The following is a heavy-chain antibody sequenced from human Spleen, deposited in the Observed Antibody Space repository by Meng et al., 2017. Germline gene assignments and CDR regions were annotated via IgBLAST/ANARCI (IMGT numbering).Heavy chain of an antibody. CDR2: INHSGSS. CDR3: ARVNDPITHYYDLDV. D-gene: IGHD1-20*01. CDR1: GGSFSGYD. Sequence: SETLSLTCAVYGGSFSGYDWTWVRQPPGKGLEWIGEINHSGSSNYNPSLKSRVTISIDASKSQFSLRLSFVTAADTAVYYCARVNDPITHYYDLDVWGQGTTVTVSS. V-gene: IGHV4-34*01. J-gene: IGHJ6*02.